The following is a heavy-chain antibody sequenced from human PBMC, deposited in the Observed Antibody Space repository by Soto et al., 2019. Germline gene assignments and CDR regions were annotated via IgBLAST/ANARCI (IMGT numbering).Heavy chain of an antibody. V-gene: IGHV3-48*03. D-gene: IGHD1-26*01. Sequence: GGSLRLSCAASGFTFSSYEMNWVRQAPGKGLEWVSYISSSGASTYYADSVKGRLFISRDNAKNSLFLQMNSLRDDDTAVYYCARSKYSGNYSPIDYWGQGALVTVSS. CDR2: ISSSGAST. J-gene: IGHJ4*02. CDR3: ARSKYSGNYSPIDY. CDR1: GFTFSSYE.